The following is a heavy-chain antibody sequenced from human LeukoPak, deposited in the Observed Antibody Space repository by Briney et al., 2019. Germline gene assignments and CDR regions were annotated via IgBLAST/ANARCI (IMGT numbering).Heavy chain of an antibody. CDR1: GFSASDFY. Sequence: PGGSPRLSCAASGFSASDFYMTWIRQSPGTGLEWISYMSVTGRTIYYANSVRGRFTISRDNNKNSLDLQMNSLGSDDTAVYYCARVVSTSGKFYMDVWGTGTTVTVSS. D-gene: IGHD1-1*01. CDR2: MSVTGRTI. CDR3: ARVVSTSGKFYMDV. V-gene: IGHV3-11*04. J-gene: IGHJ6*03.